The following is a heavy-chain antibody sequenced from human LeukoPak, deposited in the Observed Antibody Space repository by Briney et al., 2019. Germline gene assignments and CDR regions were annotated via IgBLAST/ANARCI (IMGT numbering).Heavy chain of an antibody. J-gene: IGHJ4*02. D-gene: IGHD5-24*01. CDR1: GGSTSSYY. CDR3: ARAGRDGYNSLDY. CDR2: IYYSGST. V-gene: IGHV4-59*01. Sequence: SETLSLTCTVSGGSTSSYYWSWIRQPPGKGLEWIGYIYYSGSTNYNPSLKSRVTISVDTSKNQFSLKLSSVTAADTAVYYCARAGRDGYNSLDYWGQGTLVTVSS.